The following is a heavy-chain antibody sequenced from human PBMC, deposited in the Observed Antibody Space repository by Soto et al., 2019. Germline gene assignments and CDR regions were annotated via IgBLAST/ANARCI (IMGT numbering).Heavy chain of an antibody. J-gene: IGHJ6*04. Sequence: EVQLVESGGGLVQPGGSLRLSCAASGFTVSSNYMSWVRQAPGKGLEWVSVIYSGGSTYYADSVKGRFTISRHNSKNPLYLPMNSLRAEDTAVYYCARASYNWNDGGVLGVWGKGTTVTVSS. D-gene: IGHD1-20*01. CDR1: GFTVSSNY. CDR2: IYSGGST. CDR3: ARASYNWNDGGVLGV. V-gene: IGHV3-53*04.